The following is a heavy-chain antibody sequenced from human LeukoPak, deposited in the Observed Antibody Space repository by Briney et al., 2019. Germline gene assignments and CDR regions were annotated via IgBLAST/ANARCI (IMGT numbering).Heavy chain of an antibody. CDR1: SGSIFSSNW. D-gene: IGHD1-7*01. J-gene: IGHJ3*02. CDR2: MFHTGNS. V-gene: IGHV4-4*02. CDR3: AREWNYYAFEI. Sequence: SETLSLTCAVSSGSIFSSNWWSWVRQPPGKGLEWIGSMFHTGNSYYNPSLKRRVTIAIDTSKNQFSLKLSSVTAADTAVYYCAREWNYYAFEIWGQGTMVSVSS.